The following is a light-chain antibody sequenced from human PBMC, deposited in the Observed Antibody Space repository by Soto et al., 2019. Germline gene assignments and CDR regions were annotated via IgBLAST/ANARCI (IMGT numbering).Light chain of an antibody. CDR1: SSDVGGYNY. V-gene: IGLV2-14*01. CDR3: SSYTSSSTLV. Sequence: QSVLTQPASVSGSPGQSITISCTGTSSDVGGYNYVSWYQQHPGKAPKLMIYDVSNRPSGVSNRFSGSTSGNTGSLTISGPQAEDEVDYYCSSYTSSSTLVFGGGTKVTV. CDR2: DVS. J-gene: IGLJ2*01.